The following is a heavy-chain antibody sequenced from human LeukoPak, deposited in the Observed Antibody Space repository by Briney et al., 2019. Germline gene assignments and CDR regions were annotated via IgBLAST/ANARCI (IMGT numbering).Heavy chain of an antibody. CDR1: GFTFDDYA. CDR2: ISWDGGST. Sequence: PGGSLRLSCAASGFTFDDYAMHWVRQAPGKGLEWVSLISWDGGSTYYADSVKGRFTISRDNSKNSLYLQMNSLRAEDTALYYCARDYYYYMDVWGKGTTVTVSS. J-gene: IGHJ6*03. V-gene: IGHV3-43D*03. CDR3: ARDYYYYMDV.